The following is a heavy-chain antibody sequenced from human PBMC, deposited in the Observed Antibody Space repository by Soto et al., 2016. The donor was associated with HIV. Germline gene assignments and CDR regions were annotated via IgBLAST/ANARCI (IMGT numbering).Heavy chain of an antibody. CDR3: ARVFEPAMPRFDSRTDAYYYYGLDV. V-gene: IGHV4-31*03. CDR2: IYYSGST. D-gene: IGHD2-2*01. CDR1: GGSIRSGGYY. J-gene: IGHJ6*02. Sequence: QVQLRESGPGLVKPSQTLSLTCIVSGGSIRSGGYYWSWIRHHPGKGLEWIGYIYYSGSTNYNPSLESRVTISLDTSKNQFSLKLSSVTVADTAVYYCARVFEPAMPRFDSRTDAYYYYGLDVWGQGTTVTVSS.